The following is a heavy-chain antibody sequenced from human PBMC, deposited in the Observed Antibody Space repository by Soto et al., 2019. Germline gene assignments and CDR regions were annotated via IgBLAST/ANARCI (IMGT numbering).Heavy chain of an antibody. Sequence: QVQLVQSGAEVKKPGSSVKVSCKASGGTFSSYAISWVRQAPGQGLEWRGGIIPIFGTANYAQKFQGRATITADESPSTAYMELSRLRSEDTAVYYCARDRDYGDYYFDYWGQGTLVTVSS. J-gene: IGHJ4*02. CDR2: IIPIFGTA. CDR3: ARDRDYGDYYFDY. V-gene: IGHV1-69*12. CDR1: GGTFSSYA. D-gene: IGHD4-17*01.